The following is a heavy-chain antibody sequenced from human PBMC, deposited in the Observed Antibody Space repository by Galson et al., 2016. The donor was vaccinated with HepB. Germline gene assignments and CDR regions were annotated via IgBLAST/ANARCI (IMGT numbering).Heavy chain of an antibody. CDR1: GGSFSAYY. V-gene: IGHV4-34*01. Sequence: SETLSLTCAVYGGSFSAYYWSWIRQSPGKGLEWIGEINHSGSTNYNPSLKSRVTISIDTSKIHFSLKLNSVTAAGTAVYYCARQGIRFDWSIKHFFDQWGQGTLVTVSS. D-gene: IGHD3-9*01. CDR2: INHSGST. CDR3: ARQGIRFDWSIKHFFDQ. J-gene: IGHJ4*02.